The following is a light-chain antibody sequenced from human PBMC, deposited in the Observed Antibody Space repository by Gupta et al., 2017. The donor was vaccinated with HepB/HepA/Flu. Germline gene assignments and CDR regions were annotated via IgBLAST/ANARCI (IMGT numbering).Light chain of an antibody. CDR1: QSVSSY. V-gene: IGKV3-11*01. Sequence: EIVLTQSPATLSLSPGERATLSCRASQSVSSYLAWYQQKPGQAPRLLIYDASNRATGIPARFSGSGCGKDLTLTISSREQEDFAGYYGQQRSNWPPLTFGGGTXVEIK. J-gene: IGKJ4*01. CDR2: DAS. CDR3: QQRSNWPPLT.